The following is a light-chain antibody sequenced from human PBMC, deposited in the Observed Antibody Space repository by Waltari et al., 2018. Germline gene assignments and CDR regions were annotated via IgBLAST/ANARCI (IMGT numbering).Light chain of an antibody. Sequence: EIVLTQSPATLSLSPGERATLSCRASQSVSSYLAWYQQKPGQAPRLLIYDASNRATGIPARFSGSGPGTDFTLTISSLEPEDFAVYYCQQRINWQITFGQGTRLEIK. CDR1: QSVSSY. J-gene: IGKJ5*01. CDR2: DAS. V-gene: IGKV3D-11*02. CDR3: QQRINWQIT.